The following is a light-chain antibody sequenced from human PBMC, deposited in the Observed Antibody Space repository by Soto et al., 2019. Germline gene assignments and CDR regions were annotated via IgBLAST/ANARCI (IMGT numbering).Light chain of an antibody. V-gene: IGKV3-15*01. CDR2: DAS. CDR1: ERVSGN. CDR3: EQYNDWPT. Sequence: EIFRRQSAATRAVSPEEIATLSCRASERVSGNLVWYQKKPGTAPRLLIHDASTRATGIPARLSGSGSRTEFIVIISSEACEDVAIYYCEQYNDWPTFGQGTRLEIK. J-gene: IGKJ5*01.